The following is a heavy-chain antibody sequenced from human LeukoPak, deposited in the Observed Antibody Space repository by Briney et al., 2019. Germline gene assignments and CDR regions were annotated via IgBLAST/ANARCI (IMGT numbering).Heavy chain of an antibody. J-gene: IGHJ4*02. CDR2: VYYSGST. V-gene: IGHV4-38-2*01. Sequence: SETLSLTCAVSGYSISSGDYWGWIRQPPGKGLGWIGSVYYSGSTHYNPSLKSRVTISVDTSRNQFSLKLSSVTAADTAVYYCARNSTVTSPNTGYFDYWGQGTLATVSS. CDR3: ARNSTVTSPNTGYFDY. D-gene: IGHD4-17*01. CDR1: GYSISSGDY.